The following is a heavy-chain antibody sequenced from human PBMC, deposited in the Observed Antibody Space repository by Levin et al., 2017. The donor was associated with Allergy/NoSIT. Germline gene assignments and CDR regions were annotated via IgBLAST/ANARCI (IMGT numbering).Heavy chain of an antibody. Sequence: GGSLRLSCEGSGFSFDDYGMSWVRQDPGKGLEWDSGINWNGGSTAYADSVKGRFTISRDNAKKSLYLQMNSLRVEDTALYFCARRGPSRWHRPDQNDAFDIWGQGTMVTVSS. J-gene: IGHJ3*02. CDR2: INWNGGST. V-gene: IGHV3-20*04. CDR1: GFSFDDYG. D-gene: IGHD6-13*01. CDR3: ARRGPSRWHRPDQNDAFDI.